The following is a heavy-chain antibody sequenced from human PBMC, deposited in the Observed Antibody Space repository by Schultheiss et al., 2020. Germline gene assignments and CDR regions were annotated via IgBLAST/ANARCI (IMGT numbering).Heavy chain of an antibody. V-gene: IGHV3-30*18. J-gene: IGHJ2*01. CDR2: ISYDGSNK. CDR1: GFTFSSYG. Sequence: GGSLRLSCAASGFTFSSYGMHWVRQAPGKGLEWVTVISYDGSNKYYADSVKGRFTISRDNSRSKNTLYLQMNSLRAEDTAVYYCAKAYEAYCGGDCLSHFDLWGRGTLVNVSS. CDR3: AKAYEAYCGGDCLSHFDL. D-gene: IGHD2-21*02.